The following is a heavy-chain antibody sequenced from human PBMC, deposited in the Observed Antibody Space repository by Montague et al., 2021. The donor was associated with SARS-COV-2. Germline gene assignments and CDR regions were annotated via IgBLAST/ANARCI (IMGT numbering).Heavy chain of an antibody. Sequence: SETLSLTCTVSGGSIGTYYWNWIRQSPGKGLEWLGYIYYTGSTKXSPSLKSRLTISMDTSRDQLSLRLKSVTAADTAVYYCARDNYGDWGYYGLDVWGQGTTVIVSS. J-gene: IGHJ6*02. V-gene: IGHV4-59*01. D-gene: IGHD4-17*01. CDR3: ARDNYGDWGYYGLDV. CDR2: IYYTGST. CDR1: GGSIGTYY.